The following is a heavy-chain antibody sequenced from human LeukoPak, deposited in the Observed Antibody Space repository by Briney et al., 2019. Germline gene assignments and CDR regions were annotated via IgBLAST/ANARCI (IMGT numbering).Heavy chain of an antibody. D-gene: IGHD6-25*01. CDR3: ARGSSADKY. V-gene: IGHV3-23*01. Sequence: GGSLRLSCAASGFTLSSYGMSWVRQAPGKGLQWVSAITATADVTYYTDAVKGRFIISRDNSKNTLYLQMNSLRVDDTAMYYCARGSSADKYWGQGTLVAVSS. CDR2: ITATADVT. CDR1: GFTLSSYG. J-gene: IGHJ4*02.